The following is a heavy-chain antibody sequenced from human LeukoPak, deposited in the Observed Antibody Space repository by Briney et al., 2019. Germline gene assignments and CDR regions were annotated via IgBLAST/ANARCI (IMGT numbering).Heavy chain of an antibody. D-gene: IGHD2-15*01. V-gene: IGHV1-46*01. J-gene: IGHJ5*02. CDR1: GYTFTSYY. CDR3: ASVVAARGWFDP. CDR2: INPSGGST. Sequence: GASVKVSCKASGYTFTSYYMHWVRQAPGQGLEWMGIINPSGGSTSYAQKFQGRVTMTRDTSTSTVYMELSSLRSEDTAVYYCASVVAARGWFDPWGQGTLVTVSP.